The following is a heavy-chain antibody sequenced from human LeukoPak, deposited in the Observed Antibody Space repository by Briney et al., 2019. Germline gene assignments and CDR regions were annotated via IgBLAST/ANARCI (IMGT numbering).Heavy chain of an antibody. J-gene: IGHJ4*02. V-gene: IGHV3-20*04. CDR1: GFTFDDYA. CDR2: INWNGDST. CDR3: AKFGRSTSPVN. Sequence: GGSLRLSCAASGFTFDDYALGWVRQDPGKGLKWVSGINWNGDSTGYADSVKGRFTISRDNAQNSLYLQMNSLRAEDTAVYYCAKFGRSTSPVNWGRGTLVTVSS. D-gene: IGHD3-16*01.